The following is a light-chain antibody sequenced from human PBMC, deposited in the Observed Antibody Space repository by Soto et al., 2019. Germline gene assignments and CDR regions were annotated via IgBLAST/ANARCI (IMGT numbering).Light chain of an antibody. CDR1: QSIVTY. Sequence: DIQMTQSPSSLSASVGDRVTITFRARQSIVTYLNCYLQKPGKAPKLLIYAASNLQSGVPSRFSGSGSGTDFTLTISSLQPEDFATYFCQQSYSTPPWTFGQGTKVDIK. J-gene: IGKJ1*01. V-gene: IGKV1-39*01. CDR3: QQSYSTPPWT. CDR2: AAS.